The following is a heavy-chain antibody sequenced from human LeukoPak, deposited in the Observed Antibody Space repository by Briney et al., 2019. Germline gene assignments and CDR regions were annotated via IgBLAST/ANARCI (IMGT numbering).Heavy chain of an antibody. V-gene: IGHV4-39*01. CDR2: IYYSGST. J-gene: IGHJ4*02. Sequence: SETLSLTCTVSGGSISSGHYYWGWIRQPPGKGLEWIGSIYYSGSTYYNPSLKSRVTMSVDTSKNQFSLKLRFVTAADTAVYYYAKPLSSGWDIFDYWGQGTLVTVSS. D-gene: IGHD6-19*01. CDR3: AKPLSSGWDIFDY. CDR1: GGSISSGHYY.